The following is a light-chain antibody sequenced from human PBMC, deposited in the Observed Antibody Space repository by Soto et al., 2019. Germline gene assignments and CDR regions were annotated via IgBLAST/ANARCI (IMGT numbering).Light chain of an antibody. CDR3: SSYAGSNNFV. CDR2: EVT. CDR1: SSDVGYYDY. Sequence: QSALTQPPSASGFPGQSVTISCTGTSSDVGYYDYVSWYQQHPDKAPKLVIYEVTKRPSGVPDRVSASKSGNTASLTVSGLRAEDEADYYCSSYAGSNNFVVGSGTKVTVL. V-gene: IGLV2-8*01. J-gene: IGLJ1*01.